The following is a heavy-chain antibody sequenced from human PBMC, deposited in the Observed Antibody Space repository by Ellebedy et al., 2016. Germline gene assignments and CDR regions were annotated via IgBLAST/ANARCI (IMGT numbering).Heavy chain of an antibody. D-gene: IGHD3-16*02. CDR3: ARDGDYDYVWGSYRPPDY. V-gene: IGHV3-7*01. CDR2: LNQDENDK. CDR1: GFTFSNYW. J-gene: IGHJ4*02. Sequence: GESLKISXSASGFTFSNYWMNWVRQAPGQGLEWVASLNQDENDKKYVDSVKGRFTISRDNAKNSLYLQMNSLRAEDTAVYYCARDGDYDYVWGSYRPPDYWGQGTLVTVSS.